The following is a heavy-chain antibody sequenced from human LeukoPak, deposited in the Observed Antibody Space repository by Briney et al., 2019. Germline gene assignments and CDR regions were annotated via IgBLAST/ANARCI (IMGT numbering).Heavy chain of an antibody. CDR3: AKGPQLYSGYHPDY. Sequence: LPGGSLRLSCAASGFTFSSAAMTWVRQAPGKGVEWVSTITGSDDATYYADSVKGRFTISRDFSRNTVGLQMNSLRTEDTAIYYCAKGPQLYSGYHPDYWGQGTLVTVSS. V-gene: IGHV3-23*01. D-gene: IGHD5-12*01. CDR1: GFTFSSAA. CDR2: ITGSDDAT. J-gene: IGHJ4*02.